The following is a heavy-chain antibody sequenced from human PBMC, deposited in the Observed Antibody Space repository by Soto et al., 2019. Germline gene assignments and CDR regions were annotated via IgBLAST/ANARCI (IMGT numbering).Heavy chain of an antibody. CDR1: GYSFTDYH. CDR3: ARGDSTXCSNGVCSFFYNHDMDV. V-gene: IGHV1-2*04. J-gene: IGHJ6*02. CDR2: INPKSGGT. D-gene: IGHD2-8*01. Sequence: GASVKVSCKASGYSFTDYHIHWVQQAPGQGLEWLGRINPKSGGTSTAQKFQGWVTMTTDTSISTASMELTRLTSDDTAIYYCARGDSTXCSNGVCSFFYNHDMDVWGQGTTVTVSS.